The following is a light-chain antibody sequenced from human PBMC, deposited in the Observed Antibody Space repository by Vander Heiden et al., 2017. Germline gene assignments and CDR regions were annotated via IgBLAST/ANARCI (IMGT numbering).Light chain of an antibody. V-gene: IGKV3-11*01. J-gene: IGKJ5*01. CDR3: QQRSNWPPT. Sequence: EIVLTQSPATQSLSPGERATLSYRASQSVSSYLAWYQQKPGQAPRLLIYDASNRATGIPARFSGSGSGTDFTLTISSLEPEDFAVYYCQQRSNWPPTFGQGTRLEIK. CDR1: QSVSSY. CDR2: DAS.